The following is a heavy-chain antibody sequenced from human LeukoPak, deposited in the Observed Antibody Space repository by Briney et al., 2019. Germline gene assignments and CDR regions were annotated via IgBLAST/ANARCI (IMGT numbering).Heavy chain of an antibody. D-gene: IGHD3-22*01. CDR2: ISSSSSYI. V-gene: IGHV3-21*01. Sequence: PGGSLRLSCAASGFTFSSYSMNWVRQAPGKGLEWVSSISSSSSYIYYADSVKGRFTISRDNAKNSLYLQMNSLRAEDTAVYYCARVDYHDSSGYYSPGFDYWGQGTLVTVSS. CDR1: GFTFSSYS. J-gene: IGHJ4*02. CDR3: ARVDYHDSSGYYSPGFDY.